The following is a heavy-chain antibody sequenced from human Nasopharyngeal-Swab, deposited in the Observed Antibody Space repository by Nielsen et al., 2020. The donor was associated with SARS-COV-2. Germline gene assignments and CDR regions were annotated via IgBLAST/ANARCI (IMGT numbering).Heavy chain of an antibody. CDR2: ITPFNGNA. CDR1: GFSITYRF. CDR3: ASGQCINGVCNPTDGLDV. V-gene: IGHV1-45*02. Sequence: SVKASCKVSGFSITYRFLHWMRQAPGQALEWMGWITPFNGNAKYAQKFQGRVSITRDGSRTTASLELSSLRPDDTAMYFCASGQCINGVCNPTDGLDVWGQGTSVTVSS. J-gene: IGHJ6*02. D-gene: IGHD2-8*01.